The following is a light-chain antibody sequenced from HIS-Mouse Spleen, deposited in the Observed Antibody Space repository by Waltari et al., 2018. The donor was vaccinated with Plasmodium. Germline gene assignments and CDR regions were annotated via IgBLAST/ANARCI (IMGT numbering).Light chain of an antibody. CDR1: QSVSIN. Sequence: IVLTHSPATLSVSPGDSATLSCSASQSVSINLAWDQQKPRPAPSLLIYGASTRATGSPARFSGSGSGTEFTLTISSMQSEDFAVYYCQQYNNWPRTFGGGTKVEIK. J-gene: IGKJ4*01. CDR2: GAS. V-gene: IGKV3-15*01. CDR3: QQYNNWPRT.